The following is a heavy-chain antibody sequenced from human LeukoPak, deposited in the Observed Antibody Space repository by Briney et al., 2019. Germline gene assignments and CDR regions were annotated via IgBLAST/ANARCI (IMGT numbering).Heavy chain of an antibody. J-gene: IGHJ4*02. CDR3: ARVVGYDSSSYPDY. Sequence: ASVKVSCKASGYTFTGYYMHWVRQAPGQGLEWMGWINPNSGGTNYAQKFQGRVTMTRDTSISTAYMELSRLRSDDTAVYYCARVVGYDSSSYPDYWGQGTLVTVSS. CDR2: INPNSGGT. D-gene: IGHD3-22*01. V-gene: IGHV1-2*02. CDR1: GYTFTGYY.